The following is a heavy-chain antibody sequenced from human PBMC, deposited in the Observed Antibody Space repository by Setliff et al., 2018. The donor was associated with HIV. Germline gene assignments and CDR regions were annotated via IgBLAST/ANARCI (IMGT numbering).Heavy chain of an antibody. Sequence: QPGGSLRLSCAASGFSFSSYNMNWVCQAPGKGLEWVSYISRSGSKIQYVDSVKGRFTISRDNGKNSLYLQMNRLRPEDTAMYYCVRESSLAFTDAFDLWGQGTVVTVSS. V-gene: IGHV3-48*03. CDR2: ISRSGSKI. D-gene: IGHD3-16*01. CDR1: GFSFSSYN. J-gene: IGHJ3*01. CDR3: VRESSLAFTDAFDL.